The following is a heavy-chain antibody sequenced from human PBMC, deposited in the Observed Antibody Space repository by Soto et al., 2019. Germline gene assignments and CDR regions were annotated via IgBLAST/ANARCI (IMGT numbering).Heavy chain of an antibody. CDR3: AAWYYYDSSGYYRPGDY. CDR1: GFTFTSSA. CDR2: IVVGSGNT. Sequence: SVKVSCKASGFTFTSSAVQWVRQARGQRLEWIGWIVVGSGNTNYAQKFQERVTITRDMSTSTTYMELSSLRSEDMAVFYCAAWYYYDSSGYYRPGDYWGQGTLVTVSS. J-gene: IGHJ4*02. V-gene: IGHV1-58*01. D-gene: IGHD3-22*01.